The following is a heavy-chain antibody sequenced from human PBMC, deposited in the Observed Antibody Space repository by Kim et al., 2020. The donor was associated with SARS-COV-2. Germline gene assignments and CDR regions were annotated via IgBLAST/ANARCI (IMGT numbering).Heavy chain of an antibody. CDR3: ARHGPEGDIVLMVYAISGDAFDI. CDR1: GGSISSSSYY. D-gene: IGHD2-8*01. J-gene: IGHJ3*02. V-gene: IGHV4-39*01. CDR2: IYYSGST. Sequence: SETLSLTCTVSGGSISSSSYYWGWIRQPPGKGLEWIGSIYYSGSTYYNPSLKSRVTISVDTSKNQFSLKLSSVTAADTAVYYCARHGPEGDIVLMVYAISGDAFDIWGQGTMVTVSS.